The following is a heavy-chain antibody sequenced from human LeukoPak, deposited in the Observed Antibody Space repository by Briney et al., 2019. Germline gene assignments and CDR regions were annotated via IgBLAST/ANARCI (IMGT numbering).Heavy chain of an antibody. Sequence: QPGGSLRLSCAASGFTFDDYAMHWVRQAPGKGLEWVSLISGDGGSTYYADSVKGRFTISRDNSKNSLYLQMNSLRTEDTALYYWTKDSPDYSESSHPQGYCGQLTLVTVSS. CDR2: ISGDGGST. CDR3: TKDSPDYSESSHPQGY. D-gene: IGHD3-22*01. V-gene: IGHV3-43*02. CDR1: GFTFDDYA. J-gene: IGHJ4*02.